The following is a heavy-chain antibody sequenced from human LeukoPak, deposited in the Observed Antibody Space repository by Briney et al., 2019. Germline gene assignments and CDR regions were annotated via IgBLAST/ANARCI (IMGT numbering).Heavy chain of an antibody. CDR1: GFTFSSYA. D-gene: IGHD3-10*01. V-gene: IGHV3-23*01. CDR3: AGGTYYGSGSRPGYFDY. J-gene: IGHJ4*02. CDR2: ISGSGGST. Sequence: GGSLRLSCAASGFTFSSYAMSWVRQAPGKGLEWVSAISGSGGSTYYADSVKGRFTISRDNSKNTLYLQMNSLRAEDTAVYYCAGGTYYGSGSRPGYFDYWGQGTLVTVSS.